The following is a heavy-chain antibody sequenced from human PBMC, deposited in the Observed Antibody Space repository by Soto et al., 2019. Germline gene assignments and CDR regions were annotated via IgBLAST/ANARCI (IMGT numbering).Heavy chain of an antibody. CDR1: GYTFTSYG. D-gene: IGHD2-2*01. CDR3: ASWGDIVVVPAAPDWFDP. J-gene: IGHJ5*02. CDR2: ISAYNGNT. Sequence: QVQLVQSGAEVKKPGASVKVSCKASGYTFTSYGISWVRQAPGQGLEWMGWISAYNGNTNYAQKLQGRVTMTRDTSISTDYMELSRLRSDDTAVYYCASWGDIVVVPAAPDWFDPWGQGTLVTVSS. V-gene: IGHV1-18*04.